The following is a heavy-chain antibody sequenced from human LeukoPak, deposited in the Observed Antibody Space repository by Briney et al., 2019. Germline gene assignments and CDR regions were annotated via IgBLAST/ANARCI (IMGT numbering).Heavy chain of an antibody. D-gene: IGHD6-19*01. J-gene: IGHJ4*02. Sequence: SETLSLTCAVSGGSISSDRYYWGWIRQPPGKGLEGIGNIYYSGTTYYNPSLRSRVTISVDMSKNQFSLNLNSVTAADTAVYYCAKDLPNDEAMAGKNLDYWGQGTLVTVSS. V-gene: IGHV4-39*07. CDR3: AKDLPNDEAMAGKNLDY. CDR2: IYYSGTT. CDR1: GGSISSDRYY.